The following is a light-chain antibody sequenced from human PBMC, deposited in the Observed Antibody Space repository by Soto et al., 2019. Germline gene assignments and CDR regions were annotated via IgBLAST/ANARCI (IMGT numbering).Light chain of an antibody. CDR1: SGDVGSYIH. V-gene: IGLV2-11*01. Sequence: QSVLTQPRSVSGSPGQSVSISCTGTSGDVGSYIHVSWYQQHPGRAPKLMIYDVDERPSGVPDRFSGSKSGNTASLTISGLQAEDEADYYCCSYAGSYTSSWVIGTGTKLTVL. CDR3: CSYAGSYTSSWV. J-gene: IGLJ1*01. CDR2: DVD.